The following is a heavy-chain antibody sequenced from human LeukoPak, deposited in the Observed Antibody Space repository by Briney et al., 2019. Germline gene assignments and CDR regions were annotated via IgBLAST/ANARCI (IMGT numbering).Heavy chain of an antibody. CDR2: INPNSGGT. CDR1: GYTXTGYY. J-gene: IGHJ4*02. D-gene: IGHD3-10*01. CDR3: ARQYGSGSYQDY. Sequence: GASVKVSCKASGYTXTGYYMHWVRQAPGQGLEWMGWINPNSGGTNYAQKFQGRVTMTRDTSISTAYMELSRLRSDDTAVYYCARQYGSGSYQDYWGQGTLVTVSS. V-gene: IGHV1-2*02.